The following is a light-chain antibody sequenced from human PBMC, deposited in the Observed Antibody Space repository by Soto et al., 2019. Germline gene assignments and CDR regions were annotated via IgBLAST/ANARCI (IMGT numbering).Light chain of an antibody. CDR1: QSVGRNY. CDR2: GAS. Sequence: EIVLTQSPGTLSLSPGEGATLSCRASQSVGRNYLAWFQQKPGQPPRLLISGASSWAAGIPDKFSGSGSGTDFTLTISRLEPEDFAAYFCQQYAEAPITFGQGTRLEIK. J-gene: IGKJ5*01. CDR3: QQYAEAPIT. V-gene: IGKV3-20*01.